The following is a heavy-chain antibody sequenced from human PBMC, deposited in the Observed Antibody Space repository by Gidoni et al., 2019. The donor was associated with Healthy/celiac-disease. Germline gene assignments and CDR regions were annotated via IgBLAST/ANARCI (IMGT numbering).Heavy chain of an antibody. CDR1: GYTFTSYY. J-gene: IGHJ4*02. V-gene: IGHV1-46*01. CDR2: INPSGGST. CDR3: ARDQGLRFLEWLLDY. D-gene: IGHD3-3*01. Sequence: QVQLVQSGAAVKKPGASVKVSCKASGYTFTSYYLHWVRQAPGQGLEWMGIINPSGGSTSYAQKFQGRVTMTRDTSTSTVYMELSSLRSEDTAVYYCARDQGLRFLEWLLDYWGQGTLVTVSS.